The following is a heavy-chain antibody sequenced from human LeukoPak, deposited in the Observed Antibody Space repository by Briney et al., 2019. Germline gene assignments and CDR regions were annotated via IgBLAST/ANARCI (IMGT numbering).Heavy chain of an antibody. D-gene: IGHD3-10*01. CDR2: ISCNGGAT. J-gene: IGHJ4*01. CDR1: GFTFCSYA. Sequence: GGSLRLFCAASGFTFCSYAMHWVRQAPGKGLQYVSSISCNGGATLYVNSVKDRYTISRDNSKNTLYLQMGSQSAEDMPVYYCGKNYKVICPTGIDNWGQGTLGSVSS. CDR3: GKNYKVICPTGIDN. V-gene: IGHV3-64*01.